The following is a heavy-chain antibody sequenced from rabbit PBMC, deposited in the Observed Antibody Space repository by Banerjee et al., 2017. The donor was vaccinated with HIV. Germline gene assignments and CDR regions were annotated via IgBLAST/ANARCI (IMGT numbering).Heavy chain of an antibody. J-gene: IGHJ4*01. D-gene: IGHD6-1*01. CDR1: GIDFSSYG. CDR3: ARAPYTYGYAGYAYATPYYFNL. CDR2: IYPDYGST. Sequence: QEQLVESGGGLVTLGGSLKLSCKASGIDFSSYGISWVRQAPGKGLEWIAYIYPDYGSTDYASWVNGRFTISLDNAQNTVFLQMTSLTAADTATYFCARAPYTYGYAGYAYATPYYFNLWGPGTLVTVS. V-gene: IGHV1S47*01.